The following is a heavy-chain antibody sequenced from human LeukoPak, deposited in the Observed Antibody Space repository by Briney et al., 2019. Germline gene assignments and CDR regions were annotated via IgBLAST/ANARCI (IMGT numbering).Heavy chain of an antibody. Sequence: GGSLRLSCAASGFTFSSYSMNWVRQAPGKGLEWVLSISSSSSYIYYADSVKGRFTISRDNAKNSLYLQMNSLRAEDTAVYYCARDYYGSGSYFDYWGQGTLVTVSS. V-gene: IGHV3-21*01. CDR2: ISSSSSYI. D-gene: IGHD3-10*01. J-gene: IGHJ4*02. CDR1: GFTFSSYS. CDR3: ARDYYGSGSYFDY.